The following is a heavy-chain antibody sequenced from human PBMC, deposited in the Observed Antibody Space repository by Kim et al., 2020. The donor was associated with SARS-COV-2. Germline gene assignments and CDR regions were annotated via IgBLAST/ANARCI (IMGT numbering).Heavy chain of an antibody. Sequence: GGSLRLSCAASGFTFSSYWMHWVRQVPGKGLVWVARINADGSATGYADSVKGRFTISRDNAKNTLYLQMNSLRAEDTAVYYCANFGSGWYFDYWGQGTLVTVSS. CDR2: INADGSAT. V-gene: IGHV3-74*01. CDR3: ANFGSGWYFDY. J-gene: IGHJ4*02. D-gene: IGHD6-19*01. CDR1: GFTFSSYW.